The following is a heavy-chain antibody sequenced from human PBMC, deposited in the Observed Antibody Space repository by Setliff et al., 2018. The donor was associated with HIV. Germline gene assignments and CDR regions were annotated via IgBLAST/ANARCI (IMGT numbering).Heavy chain of an antibody. CDR2: ISGRGGST. J-gene: IGHJ6*03. CDR1: GFTFSSYA. Sequence: LRLSCAASGFTFSSYAMSWVRQAPGKGLEWVSGISGRGGSTYYAYSVKGRFTISRDNSKHTLYLQMNSLRAEDTAVYYCARVVEGCHQVSLYYYYYYYMDVWGKGTTVTVSS. D-gene: IGHD3-3*01. CDR3: ARVVEGCHQVSLYYYYYYYMDV. V-gene: IGHV3-23*01.